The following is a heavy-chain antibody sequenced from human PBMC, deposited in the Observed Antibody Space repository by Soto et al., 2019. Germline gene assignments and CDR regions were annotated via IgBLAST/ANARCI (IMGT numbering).Heavy chain of an antibody. CDR2: IIPIFGTA. Sequence: SVKVSCKASGGTFSSYAISWVRQAPGQGLEWMGGIIPIFGTANYAQKFQGRVTITADKSTSTAYMELSSLRSEDTAVYYCARGRNIVVVPADYYFDYWGQGTLVTV. V-gene: IGHV1-69*06. CDR1: GGTFSSYA. J-gene: IGHJ4*02. CDR3: ARGRNIVVVPADYYFDY. D-gene: IGHD2-2*01.